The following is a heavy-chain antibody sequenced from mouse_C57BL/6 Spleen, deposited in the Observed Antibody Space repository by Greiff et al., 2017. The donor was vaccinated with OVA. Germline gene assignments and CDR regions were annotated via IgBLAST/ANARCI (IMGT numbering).Heavy chain of an antibody. V-gene: IGHV5-9*01. CDR2: ISGGGGNT. CDR3: ARDSAGYYAMDD. J-gene: IGHJ4*01. Sequence: EVKLVESGGGLVKPGGSLKLSCAASGFTFSSYTMSWVRQTPEKRLEWVATISGGGGNTYYPDSVKGRFTISRDNAKNTLYLQMSSLRSEDTALYYCARDSAGYYAMDDWGQGTSVTVSS. D-gene: IGHD3-2*02. CDR1: GFTFSSYT.